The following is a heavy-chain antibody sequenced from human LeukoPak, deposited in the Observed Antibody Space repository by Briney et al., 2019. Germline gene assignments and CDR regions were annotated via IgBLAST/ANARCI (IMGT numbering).Heavy chain of an antibody. J-gene: IGHJ4*02. CDR1: GFTVSSNY. V-gene: IGHV3-53*01. CDR2: IYSGGST. Sequence: GGSLRLSCAASGFTVSSNYMSWVRQAPGKGLEWVSLIYSGGSTSYADSVKGRFIISRDNSKNTLYPQMNSLRAEDTAVYYCATGITGTTGVYNFWGQGTLVTVSS. D-gene: IGHD1-7*01. CDR3: ATGITGTTGVYNF.